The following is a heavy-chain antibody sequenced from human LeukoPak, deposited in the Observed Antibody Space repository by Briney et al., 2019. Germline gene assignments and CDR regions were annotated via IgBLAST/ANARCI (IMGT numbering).Heavy chain of an antibody. V-gene: IGHV5-51*01. CDR2: IYPGDSYT. CDR3: ARRSGSDALDI. D-gene: IGHD3-10*01. CDR1: GYSFTSYW. Sequence: GESLKISCKGSGYSFTSYWIAWVRQMPGKGLEWMGIIYPGDSYTTYSPSFQGQVTISADKSISAAYLQWRSLKASDTAMYYCARRSGSDALDIWGQGTMVTVSS. J-gene: IGHJ3*02.